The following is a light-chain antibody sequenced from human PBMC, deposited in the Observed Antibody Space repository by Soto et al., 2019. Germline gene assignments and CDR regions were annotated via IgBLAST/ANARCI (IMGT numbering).Light chain of an antibody. V-gene: IGLV2-14*03. CDR3: SSYTSSSTLYV. J-gene: IGLJ1*01. CDR1: SSDVGGYNY. Sequence: QSALTQPASVSGSPGQSITISCTGTSSDVGGYNYVSWYQHHPGKAPKLMISDVSDRPSGVSNRFSGSKSDNTASLTISGLQAEDEADYYCSSYTSSSTLYVFGTGTKVTVL. CDR2: DVS.